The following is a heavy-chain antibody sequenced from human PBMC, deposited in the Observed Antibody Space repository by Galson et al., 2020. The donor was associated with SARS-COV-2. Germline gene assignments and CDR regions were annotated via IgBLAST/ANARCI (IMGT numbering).Heavy chain of an antibody. CDR1: GFTVSSNY. D-gene: IGHD3-9*01. CDR3: ARYYDILTGYTDAFDI. Sequence: GSLRLSCAASGFTVSSNYMSWVRQAPGKGLEWVSVIYSGGSTYYADSVKGRFTISRDNSKNTLYLQMNSLRAEDTAVYYCARYYDILTGYTDAFDIWGQGTMVTVSS. J-gene: IGHJ3*02. V-gene: IGHV3-53*01. CDR2: IYSGGST.